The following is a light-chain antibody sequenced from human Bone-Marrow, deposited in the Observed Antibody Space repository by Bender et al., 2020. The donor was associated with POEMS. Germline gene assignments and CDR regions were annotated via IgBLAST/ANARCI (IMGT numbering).Light chain of an antibody. CDR3: AGEDESQNSWM. Sequence: QFVLTQPLSASGTPGQRVTISCSGGSSNIGAHAVNWYQHLPGTAPQLLIYISHRRPSEVPDRFSGARSGTSASLAVSGVESEGKARCGCAGEDESQNSWMCGGRTKL. CDR2: ISH. CDR1: SSNIGAHA. J-gene: IGLJ3*02. V-gene: IGLV1-44*01.